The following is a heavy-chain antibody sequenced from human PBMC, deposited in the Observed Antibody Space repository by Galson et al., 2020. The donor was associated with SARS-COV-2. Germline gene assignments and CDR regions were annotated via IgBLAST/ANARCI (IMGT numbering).Heavy chain of an antibody. CDR2: ISGSGGST. D-gene: IGHD2-15*01. CDR1: GFTFSSYA. CDR3: AKVRRSSYCSGGSCYSSGYFDL. J-gene: IGHJ2*01. Sequence: GESLKISCAASGFTFSSYAMSWVRQAPGKGLEWVSAISGSGGSTYYADSVKGRFTISRDNSKNTLYLQMNSLRAEDTAVYYCAKVRRSSYCSGGSCYSSGYFDLWGRGTLVTVSS. V-gene: IGHV3-23*01.